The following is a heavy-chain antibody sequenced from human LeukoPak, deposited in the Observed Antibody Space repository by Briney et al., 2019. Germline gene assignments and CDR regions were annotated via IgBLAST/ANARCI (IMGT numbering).Heavy chain of an antibody. Sequence: SETLSLTCAVYGGSFSGYYWSWIRQPPGKGLEWIGEINHSGSTNYNPSLKSRVTISVDTSKNQFSLKLSSVTAADTAVYYCAREVGGEASPLLLWFGELLSYYFDYWGQGTLVTVSS. CDR3: AREVGGEASPLLLWFGELLSYYFDY. J-gene: IGHJ4*02. D-gene: IGHD3-10*01. CDR2: INHSGST. V-gene: IGHV4-34*01. CDR1: GGSFSGYY.